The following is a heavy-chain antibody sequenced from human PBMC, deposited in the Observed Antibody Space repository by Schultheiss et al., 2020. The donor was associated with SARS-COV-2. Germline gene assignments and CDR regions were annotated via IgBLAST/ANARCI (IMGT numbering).Heavy chain of an antibody. J-gene: IGHJ5*02. CDR3: ARSLVVVKGGYNWFDP. V-gene: IGHV4-59*10. Sequence: SETLSLTCAVYGGSFSGYYWGWIRQPAGKGLEWIGRIYTSGSTNYNPSLKSRVTISVDTSKNQFSLKLSSVTAADTAVYYCARSLVVVKGGYNWFDPWGQGTLVTVSS. D-gene: IGHD3-22*01. CDR2: IYTSGST. CDR1: GGSFSGYY.